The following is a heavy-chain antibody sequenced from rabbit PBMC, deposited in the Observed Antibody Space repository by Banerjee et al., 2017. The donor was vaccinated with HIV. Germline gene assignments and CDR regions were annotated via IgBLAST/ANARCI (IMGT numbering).Heavy chain of an antibody. CDR3: VRDHSYDDYGDYLAFDL. CDR1: GFSFSSSDW. CDR2: IYTSSSGGT. Sequence: QSLEESGGDLVKPGASLTLTCTASGFSFSSSDWIYWVRQAPGKGLEWIACIYTSSSGGTYYATWAKGRFTISKTSSTTVTLQMTSLTAADTATYFCVRDHSYDDYGDYLAFDLWGQGTLVTVS. V-gene: IGHV1S40*01. D-gene: IGHD2-1*01. J-gene: IGHJ4*01.